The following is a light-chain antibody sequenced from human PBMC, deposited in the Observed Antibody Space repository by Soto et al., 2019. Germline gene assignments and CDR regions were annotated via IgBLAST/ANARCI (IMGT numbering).Light chain of an antibody. V-gene: IGKV3-20*01. CDR1: QDVSSSY. J-gene: IGKJ2*01. Sequence: EIVLTQSPGTLSLSPGERATLSCRASQDVSSSYLAWYPQKLGQAPRLLMYGTSNRATGIPDRVSGSGSGTDFTLTISRLEAEDFAVYYCQQYDTSPRTVGQGTKVEIK. CDR3: QQYDTSPRT. CDR2: GTS.